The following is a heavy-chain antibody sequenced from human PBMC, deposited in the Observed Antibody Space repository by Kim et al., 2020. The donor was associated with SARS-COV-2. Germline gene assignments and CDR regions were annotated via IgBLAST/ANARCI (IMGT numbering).Heavy chain of an antibody. D-gene: IGHD2-15*01. CDR2: FDPEDGET. CDR3: ATGPSVYCSGGSCYSSSDYYYDYGMDV. Sequence: ASVKVSCKVSGYTLTELSMHWVRQAPGKGLEWMGGFDPEDGETIYAQKFQGRVTMTEDTSTDTAYMELSSLRSEDTAVYYCATGPSVYCSGGSCYSSSDYYYDYGMDVWGQGTTVTVS. V-gene: IGHV1-24*01. CDR1: GYTLTELS. J-gene: IGHJ6*02.